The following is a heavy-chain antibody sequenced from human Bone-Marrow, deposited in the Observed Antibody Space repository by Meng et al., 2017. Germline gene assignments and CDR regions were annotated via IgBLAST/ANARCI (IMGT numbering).Heavy chain of an antibody. Sequence: EVQVVEPGGGLIQPGGSLRLSCAASGFSVSSSYMSWVRQAPGKGPEWVSVIYSGGTTYYADSVKGRFTISRDNSRNTLYLQVNSLRAEDTAVYYCARVLRGWGYFDYWGQGTLVTVSS. CDR1: GFSVSSSY. CDR2: IYSGGTT. J-gene: IGHJ4*02. V-gene: IGHV3-53*01. D-gene: IGHD3-10*01. CDR3: ARVLRGWGYFDY.